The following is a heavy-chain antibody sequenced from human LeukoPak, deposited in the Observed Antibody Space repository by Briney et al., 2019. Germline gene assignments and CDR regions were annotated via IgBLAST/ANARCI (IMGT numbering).Heavy chain of an antibody. V-gene: IGHV4-30-2*01. CDR1: GGSISSGGYY. D-gene: IGHD2-2*01. CDR2: IYHSGST. J-gene: IGHJ4*02. CDR3: ARRGHCSSTSCYAFDY. Sequence: SETLSLTCTVSGGSISSGGYYWSWIRQPPGKGLEWIGYIYHSGSTYYNPSLKSRVTISVDRSKNQFSLKLSSVTAADTAVYYCARRGHCSSTSCYAFDYWGQGTLVTVSS.